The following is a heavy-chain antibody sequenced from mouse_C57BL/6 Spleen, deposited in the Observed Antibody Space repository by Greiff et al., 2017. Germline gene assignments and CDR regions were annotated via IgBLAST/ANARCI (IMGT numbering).Heavy chain of an antibody. J-gene: IGHJ2*01. CDR2: IDPEDGDT. Sequence: EVQLQQSGAELVRPGASVKLSCTASGFNIKDYYMHWVKQRPEQGLEWIGRIDPEDGDTEYAPKFQGKATMTADTSSNTAYLQLSSLTSEDTAVYYCTLYYGYDDGGYYFDYWGQGTTLTVSS. CDR1: GFNIKDYY. V-gene: IGHV14-1*01. CDR3: TLYYGYDDGGYYFDY. D-gene: IGHD2-2*01.